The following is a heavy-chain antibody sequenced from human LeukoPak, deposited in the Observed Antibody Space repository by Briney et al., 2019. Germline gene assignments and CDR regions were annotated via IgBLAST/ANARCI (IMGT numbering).Heavy chain of an antibody. V-gene: IGHV1-46*01. D-gene: IGHD3-9*01. J-gene: IGHJ4*02. CDR3: ARVLTYYDILPGYSTYYFDY. CDR2: INPSGGST. CDR1: GYTFTSYY. Sequence: GASVKVSCKASGYTFTSYYMHCVRQAPGQGLEWMGIINPSGGSTSYAQKFQCRVTMTRDTSTSTVYMELSSLRSEDTAVYYCARVLTYYDILPGYSTYYFDYWGQGTLVTVSS.